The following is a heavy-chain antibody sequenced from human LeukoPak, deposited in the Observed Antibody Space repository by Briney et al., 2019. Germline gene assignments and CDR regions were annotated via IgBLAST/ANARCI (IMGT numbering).Heavy chain of an antibody. D-gene: IGHD6-6*01. Sequence: PSETLSLTCAVYGGSLSGYYWSWIRQPPGKGLEWIGEINHSGSTDYNPSLKSRVTISVDTSKNQFSLKLSSVTAADTAVYYCARISRASSSSRIDYWGQGTLVNVSS. J-gene: IGHJ4*02. CDR1: GGSLSGYY. CDR2: INHSGST. CDR3: ARISRASSSSRIDY. V-gene: IGHV4-34*01.